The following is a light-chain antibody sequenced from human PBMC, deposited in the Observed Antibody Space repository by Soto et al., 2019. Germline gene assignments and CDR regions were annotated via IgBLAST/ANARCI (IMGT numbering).Light chain of an antibody. CDR1: SSNIGNNY. V-gene: IGLV1-51*01. J-gene: IGLJ2*01. CDR2: DNN. Sequence: QAVVTQPPSVSAAPGQKVTISCSGSSSNIGNNYVSWYQQLPGTAPKLLIYDNNKRPSGIPDRFSGSKSGTSCTLDITGLQTGDEADYYCATWDHSLTGEVFGGGTKLTVL. CDR3: ATWDHSLTGEV.